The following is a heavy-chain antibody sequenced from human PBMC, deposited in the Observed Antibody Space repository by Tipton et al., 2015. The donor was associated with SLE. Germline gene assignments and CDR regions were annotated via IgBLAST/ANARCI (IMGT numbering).Heavy chain of an antibody. J-gene: IGHJ3*02. Sequence: TLSLTCTVSGGSISSYYWSWIRQPPGKGLEWIGYIYYSGSTNYNPSLKSRVTISVDTSKNQFSLKLSSVTAADTAVYYCARGRAGPGGAFEIWGQGTMVTVSS. V-gene: IGHV4-59*01. CDR3: ARGRAGPGGAFEI. D-gene: IGHD3-10*01. CDR2: IYYSGST. CDR1: GGSISSYY.